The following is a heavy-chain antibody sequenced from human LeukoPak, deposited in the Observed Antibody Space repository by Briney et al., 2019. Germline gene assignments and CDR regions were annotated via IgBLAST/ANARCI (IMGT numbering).Heavy chain of an antibody. CDR3: ARSRPSRYCSGGSCTHHAFDI. D-gene: IGHD2-15*01. Sequence: SGGSLRLSCAASGFTFSDYYMSWIRQAPGKGLEWVSYISSSGSTIYYADSVKGRFTISRDNAKNSLYLQMNSLRAEDTAVYYCARSRPSRYCSGGSCTHHAFDIWGQGTMVTVSS. J-gene: IGHJ3*02. CDR1: GFTFSDYY. CDR2: ISSSGSTI. V-gene: IGHV3-11*04.